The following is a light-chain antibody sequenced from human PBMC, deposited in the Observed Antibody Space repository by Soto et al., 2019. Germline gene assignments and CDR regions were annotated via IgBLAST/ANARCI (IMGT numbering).Light chain of an antibody. CDR1: QSVFSRSNNKNY. CDR3: LQSSSSPRP. CDR2: WAS. J-gene: IGKJ2*01. V-gene: IGKV4-1*01. Sequence: GMSKTTKYLTVSLGERATINCRSSQSVFSRSNNKNYLAWYQLKPGQPPKLLIYWASTRESGVPARFSGSGSGRDFTLTINNVQAEDVAVYCCLQSSSSPRPFG.